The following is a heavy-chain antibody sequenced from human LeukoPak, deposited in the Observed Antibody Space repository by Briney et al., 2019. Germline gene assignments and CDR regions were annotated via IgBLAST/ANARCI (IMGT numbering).Heavy chain of an antibody. CDR1: GYTFTSYD. CDR2: MNPNSGNT. J-gene: IGHJ6*03. Sequence: ASVKVSCKASGYTFTSYDINWVRQATGQGLEWMGWMNPNSGNTGYAQKFQGRVTMTRNTSISTAYMELCSLRSEDTAVYYCARPLVGVAGRSNYYYYYYMDAWGKGTTVTVSS. V-gene: IGHV1-8*01. D-gene: IGHD6-19*01. CDR3: ARPLVGVAGRSNYYYYYYMDA.